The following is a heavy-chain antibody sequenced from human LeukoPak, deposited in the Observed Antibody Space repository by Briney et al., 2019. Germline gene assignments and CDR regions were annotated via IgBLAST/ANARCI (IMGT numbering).Heavy chain of an antibody. CDR3: AKGAAAGKVDWFDP. V-gene: IGHV3-23*01. J-gene: IGHJ5*02. CDR1: GFTFSNFA. CDR2: ITGYGAT. D-gene: IGHD6-13*01. Sequence: PGGSLRLSCAASGFTFSNFAMMWVRQAPGTGLQWVSTITGYGATFYADSVRGRFTIFRDTSMNTLFLQMNSLGAEDTAVHYCAKGAAAGKVDWFDPWGQGTLLTVSS.